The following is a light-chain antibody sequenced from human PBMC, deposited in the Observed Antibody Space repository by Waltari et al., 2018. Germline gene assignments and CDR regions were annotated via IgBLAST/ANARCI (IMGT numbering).Light chain of an antibody. CDR1: QGISSY. CDR3: QQLNSYPQNT. J-gene: IGKJ2*01. CDR2: AAS. V-gene: IGKV1-9*01. Sequence: DIQLTQSPSFLSVSVGDRVTITCRASQGISSYLAWYQQKPGKAPKLLIYAASTLQSGVPSRFSGSGSGTEFTLTISSLQPEDFATYYCQQLNSYPQNTFGQGTKLEIK.